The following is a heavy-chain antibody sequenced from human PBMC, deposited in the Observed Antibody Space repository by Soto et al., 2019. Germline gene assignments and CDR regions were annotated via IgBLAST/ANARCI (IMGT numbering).Heavy chain of an antibody. V-gene: IGHV3-30-3*01. J-gene: IGHJ6*02. CDR2: ISYDGSNK. CDR3: ARGFRNYALYYGMDV. D-gene: IGHD4-4*01. Sequence: QVQLVESGGGVVQPGRSLRLSCAASGFTFSSYAMHWVRQAPGKGLEWVAVISYDGSNKYYADSVKGRFTISRDNSKNTLYLQMNSLRAEDTAVYYCARGFRNYALYYGMDVWGQGTTVTVSS. CDR1: GFTFSSYA.